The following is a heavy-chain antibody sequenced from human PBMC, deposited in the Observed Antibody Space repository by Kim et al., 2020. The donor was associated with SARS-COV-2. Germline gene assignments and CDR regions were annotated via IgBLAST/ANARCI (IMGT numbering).Heavy chain of an antibody. CDR3: AKGGSSGWHADFDL. V-gene: IGHV3-30*18. CDR2: ISYDGSNK. J-gene: IGHJ2*01. D-gene: IGHD6-19*01. Sequence: GGSLRLSCAASGFTFSSYGMHWVRQAPGKGLEWVAVISYDGSNKYYADSVKGRFTISRDNSKNTLYLQMNSLRAEDTAVYYCAKGGSSGWHADFDLWGRG. CDR1: GFTFSSYG.